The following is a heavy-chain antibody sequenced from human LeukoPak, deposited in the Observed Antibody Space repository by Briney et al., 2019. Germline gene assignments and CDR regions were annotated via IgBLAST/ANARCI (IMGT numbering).Heavy chain of an antibody. D-gene: IGHD1-26*01. CDR3: AKIAGSGSYQVDY. CDR1: GSTFSSYG. J-gene: IGHJ4*02. V-gene: IGHV3-30*18. CDR2: ISYDGSNK. Sequence: PGGSLRLSCAASGSTFSSYGMHWVRQAPGKGLEWVAVISYDGSNKYYADSVKGRFTISRDNSKNTLYLQMNSLRAEDTAVYYCAKIAGSGSYQVDYWGQGTLVTVSS.